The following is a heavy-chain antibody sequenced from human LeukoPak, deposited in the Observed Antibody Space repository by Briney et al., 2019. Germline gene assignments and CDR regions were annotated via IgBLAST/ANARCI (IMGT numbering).Heavy chain of an antibody. CDR2: ISSSSSYI. D-gene: IGHD6-13*01. Sequence: PGGSLRLSCAASGFTFSSYSMNWVRQAPGKGLEWVSSISSSSSYIYYADSVKGRFTISRDNAKSSLYLQMNSLRAEDTAVYYCARDRLSSWYSRYFDYWGQGTLVTVSS. CDR1: GFTFSSYS. CDR3: ARDRLSSWYSRYFDY. V-gene: IGHV3-21*01. J-gene: IGHJ4*02.